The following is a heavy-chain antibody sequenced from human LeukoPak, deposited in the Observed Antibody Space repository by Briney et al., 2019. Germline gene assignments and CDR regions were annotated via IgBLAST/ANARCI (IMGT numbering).Heavy chain of an antibody. J-gene: IGHJ4*02. V-gene: IGHV3-23*01. D-gene: IGHD1-26*01. CDR2: ISGSGGST. CDR1: GFTFSNYA. CDR3: AKWELYSGFYYIDY. Sequence: GGSLRLSCAASGFTFSNYAINWVRQAPGKGLEWVSSISGSGGSTYCADSVKGRFTISRDNAKNSLYLQMNCLRAEDTAVYYCAKWELYSGFYYIDYWGQGTLATVSS.